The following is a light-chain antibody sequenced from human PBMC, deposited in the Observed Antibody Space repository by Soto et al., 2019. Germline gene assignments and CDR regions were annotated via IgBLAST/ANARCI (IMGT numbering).Light chain of an antibody. CDR1: QSVSSSY. V-gene: IGKV3-20*01. CDR3: QQYGRSRT. Sequence: EIVLTQSPGTLSLSPGERATLSCRASQSVSSSYLAWYQQKPGQAPRLLIYGASSRATGIPDRFGGSGSGTDLALTLSRLEPEDFAVYYCQQYGRSRTFGQGTKVEIK. J-gene: IGKJ1*01. CDR2: GAS.